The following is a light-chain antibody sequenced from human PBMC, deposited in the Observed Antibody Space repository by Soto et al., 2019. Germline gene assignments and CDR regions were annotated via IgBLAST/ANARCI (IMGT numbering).Light chain of an antibody. Sequence: QSALTQPASVSGSPGQSITISCTGTSSDVGGYNYVSWFQHHPGKAPKLMIYDVSNRPSGVSYRFSGSKSGNTASLTISGLQAEDEAAYYCSSYTSSSTPVFGGGTQLTVL. CDR2: DVS. CDR1: SSDVGGYNY. CDR3: SSYTSSSTPV. J-gene: IGLJ2*01. V-gene: IGLV2-14*03.